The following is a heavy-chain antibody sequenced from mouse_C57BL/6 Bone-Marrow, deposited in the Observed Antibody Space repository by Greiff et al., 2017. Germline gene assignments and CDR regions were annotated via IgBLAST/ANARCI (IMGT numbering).Heavy chain of an antibody. Sequence: EVMLVESGGDLVKPGGSLKLSCAASGFTFSSYGMSWVRQTPDKRLEWVATISSGGSYTYHPDRVKGRFTISRDNAKNTRYLQMSSLTSEDTAMYYCARRRIPHWYFDVWGTGTTVTVSS. V-gene: IGHV5-6*02. CDR2: ISSGGSYT. CDR3: ARRRIPHWYFDV. J-gene: IGHJ1*03. CDR1: GFTFSSYG.